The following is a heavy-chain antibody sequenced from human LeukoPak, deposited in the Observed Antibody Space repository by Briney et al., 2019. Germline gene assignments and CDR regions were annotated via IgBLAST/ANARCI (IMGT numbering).Heavy chain of an antibody. CDR2: ISYDGSNK. J-gene: IGHJ6*02. CDR3: ARDYGDYDYYYYGMDV. V-gene: IGHV3-30-3*01. CDR1: GFTFSSYA. Sequence: GRSLRLSCAASGFTFSSYAMHWVRQAPGKGLEWVAVISYDGSNKYYADSVKGRLTISRDSSKNTLYLQMNSLRAEDTAVYCCARDYGDYDYYYYGMDVWGQGTTVTVSS. D-gene: IGHD4-17*01.